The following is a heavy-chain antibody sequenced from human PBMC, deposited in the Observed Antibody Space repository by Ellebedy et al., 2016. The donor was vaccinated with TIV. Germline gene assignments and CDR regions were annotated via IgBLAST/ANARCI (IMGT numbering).Heavy chain of an antibody. V-gene: IGHV3-30*18. CDR1: GFTFSTYG. CDR3: AKVDTLISDS. D-gene: IGHD5-18*01. CDR2: ISYDGSNK. J-gene: IGHJ4*02. Sequence: GESLKISXAASGFTFSTYGMHWVRQAPGKGLEWVAVISYDGSNKYYADSVKGRFTISRDNSKNTLYLQMNSLRAEDTAVYYCAKVDTLISDSWGQGTLVTVSS.